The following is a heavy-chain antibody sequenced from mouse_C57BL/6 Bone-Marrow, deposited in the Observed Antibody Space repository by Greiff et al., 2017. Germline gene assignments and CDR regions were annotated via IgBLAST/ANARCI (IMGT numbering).Heavy chain of an antibody. CDR2: ISGGGGKT. CDR1: GFTFSSYT. Sequence: EVKLVESGGGLVKPGGSLKLSCAASGFTFSSYTMSWVRQTPEKRLQWVAAISGGGGKTSYPDSVKGRFTIYRDNDKNILYRQMSSLRSEDTACYYCSRQVTTVLATKYFDVGGTGTTVTVSS. V-gene: IGHV5-9*01. CDR3: SRQVTTVLATKYFDV. J-gene: IGHJ1*03. D-gene: IGHD1-1*01.